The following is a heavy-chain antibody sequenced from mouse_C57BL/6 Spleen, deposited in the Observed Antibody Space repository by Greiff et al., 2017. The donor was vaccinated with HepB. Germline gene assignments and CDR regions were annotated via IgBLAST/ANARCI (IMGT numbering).Heavy chain of an antibody. J-gene: IGHJ1*03. CDR3: ARQGLAYYYGSSYDWYFDV. CDR2: ISNLAYSI. D-gene: IGHD1-1*01. CDR1: GFTFSDYG. Sequence: EVKVVESGGGLVQPGGSLKLSCAASGFTFSDYGMAWVRQAPRKGPEWVAFISNLAYSIYYADTVTGRFTISRENAKNTLYLEMSSLRSEDTAMYYCARQGLAYYYGSSYDWYFDVWGTGTTVTVSS. V-gene: IGHV5-15*01.